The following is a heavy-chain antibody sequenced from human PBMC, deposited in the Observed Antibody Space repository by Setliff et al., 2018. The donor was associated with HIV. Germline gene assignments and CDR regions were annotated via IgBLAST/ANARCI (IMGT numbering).Heavy chain of an antibody. CDR2: ISGSGTYT. CDR3: VRSLSGNSSTYYWAFDF. D-gene: IGHD3-22*01. J-gene: IGHJ4*02. V-gene: IGHV3-21*01. Sequence: SLKISCVTSGFTFTSHSMNWVRLRPGKGLEWVASISGSGTYTHYADSVRGRFTVSRGNAKNSLWLQLDSLKVEDTALYFCVRSLSGNSSTYYWAFDFWGQGAPVTVSS. CDR1: GFTFTSHS.